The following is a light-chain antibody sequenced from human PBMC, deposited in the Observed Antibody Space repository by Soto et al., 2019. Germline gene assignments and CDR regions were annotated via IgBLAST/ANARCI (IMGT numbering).Light chain of an antibody. V-gene: IGKV1-39*01. CDR2: SAS. CDR1: QSISSY. Sequence: DIQMTQSPSSLSASVGDRVTITCRASQSISSYLNWYQLKPGKAPKLLIYSASSLQSDVPSRFSGSGSGTDFTLTISSLQPEHFATYYCQQSYSTPLTFGGGTKVDIK. J-gene: IGKJ4*01. CDR3: QQSYSTPLT.